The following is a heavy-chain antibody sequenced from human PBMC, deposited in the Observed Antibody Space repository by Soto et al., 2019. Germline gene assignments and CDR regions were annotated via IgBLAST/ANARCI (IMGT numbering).Heavy chain of an antibody. V-gene: IGHV1-3*01. Sequence: ASVKVSCKASGYTFTSYAMHWVRQAPGQRLEWMGWINAGNGNTKYSQKFQGRVTITRDTSASTAYMGLSSLGSEDTAVYYCARDSLYDFNWFDPWGQGTLVTVSS. CDR2: INAGNGNT. CDR1: GYTFTSYA. CDR3: ARDSLYDFNWFDP. J-gene: IGHJ5*02. D-gene: IGHD3-3*01.